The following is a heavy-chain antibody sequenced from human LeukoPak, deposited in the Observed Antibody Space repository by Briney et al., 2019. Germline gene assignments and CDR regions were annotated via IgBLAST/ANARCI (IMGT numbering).Heavy chain of an antibody. CDR2: INHSGST. V-gene: IGHV4-34*01. CDR1: GGSFSGYY. CDR3: AATYCNSTSCYENGFDY. D-gene: IGHD2-2*01. Sequence: SETLSLTCAVYGGSFSGYYWSWIRQPPGKGLGWIGEINHSGSTNYNPSLKSRVTISVDTSKNQFSLKLSSVTAADTAVYYCAATYCNSTSCYENGFDYWGQGTLVTVSS. J-gene: IGHJ4*02.